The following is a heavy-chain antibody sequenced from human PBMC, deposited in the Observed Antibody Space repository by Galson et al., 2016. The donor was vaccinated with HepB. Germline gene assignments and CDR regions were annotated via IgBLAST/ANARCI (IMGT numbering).Heavy chain of an antibody. D-gene: IGHD5-18*01. CDR3: SKEGGYIYGNPTD. V-gene: IGHV3-7*01. CDR1: GSTISGSW. Sequence: SLRLSCAVSGSTISGSWMYWVRQAPGKGLEWVANINPDGSGKNYVDSVKGRFTISRDDAKNSLYLQMDSLRAEDTAVYYCSKEGGYIYGNPTDWGQGTLVTVSS. CDR2: INPDGSGK. J-gene: IGHJ4*02.